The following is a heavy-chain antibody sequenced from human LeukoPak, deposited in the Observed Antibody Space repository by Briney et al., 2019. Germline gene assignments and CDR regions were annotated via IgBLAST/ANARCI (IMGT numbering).Heavy chain of an antibody. CDR3: ARCPCGCSSSWYRFDY. CDR2: INPNSGGT. D-gene: IGHD6-13*01. Sequence: ASVKVSCKASGYTFTGYYMHWVRQAPGQGLEWMGWINPNSGGTNYAQKFQGRVTMTRDTSISTAYMELSRLRSDDTAVYYCARCPCGCSSSWYRFDYWGQGTLVTVSS. CDR1: GYTFTGYY. V-gene: IGHV1-2*02. J-gene: IGHJ4*02.